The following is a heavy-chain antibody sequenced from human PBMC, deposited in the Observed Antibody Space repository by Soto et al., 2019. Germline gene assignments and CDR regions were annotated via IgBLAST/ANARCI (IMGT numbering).Heavy chain of an antibody. D-gene: IGHD6-19*01. CDR2: INPSGGST. CDR1: GCTFTSYY. CDR3: ARSGYSSGWYSYYYYYGMGV. Sequence: ASVKVSCKASGCTFTSYYMPWVRQAPLQGLEWMGIINPSGGSTSYAQKFQGRVTMTRDTSTSTVYMELSSLRSEDTALYYCARSGYSSGWYSYYYYYGMGVWAQGTTVTVSS. V-gene: IGHV1-46*01. J-gene: IGHJ6*02.